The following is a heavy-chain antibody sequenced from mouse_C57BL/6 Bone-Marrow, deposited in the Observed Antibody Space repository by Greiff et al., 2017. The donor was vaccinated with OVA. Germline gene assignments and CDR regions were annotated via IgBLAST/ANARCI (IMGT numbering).Heavy chain of an antibody. J-gene: IGHJ3*01. CDR2: ISSGGSYT. CDR1: GFTFSSYG. V-gene: IGHV5-6*01. Sequence: EVQGVESGGDLVKPGGSLKLSCAASGFTFSSYGMSWVRQTPDKRLEWVATISSGGSYTYYPDSVKGRSTISTDNAKNTLYLQMSSLKSEDTAMYYCARPFYGNFAWFAGWGQGTLVTVSA. D-gene: IGHD2-10*01. CDR3: ARPFYGNFAWFAG.